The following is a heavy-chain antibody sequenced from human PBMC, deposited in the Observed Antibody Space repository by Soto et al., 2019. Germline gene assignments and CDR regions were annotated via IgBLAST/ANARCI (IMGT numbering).Heavy chain of an antibody. V-gene: IGHV4-4*02. CDR3: VRNGYYSLDV. Sequence: QVQLQESGPGLVRPSGTLSLTCAVSGDSIIGTGWWSWVRQSPGKGLDWIGEVYHSGATNYNPSLKSRVTISVYTSRNQFSLNLGSVTAADTAAYYCVRNGYYSLDVWGQGTTVTVSS. J-gene: IGHJ6*02. CDR2: VYHSGAT. D-gene: IGHD3-22*01. CDR1: GDSIIGTGW.